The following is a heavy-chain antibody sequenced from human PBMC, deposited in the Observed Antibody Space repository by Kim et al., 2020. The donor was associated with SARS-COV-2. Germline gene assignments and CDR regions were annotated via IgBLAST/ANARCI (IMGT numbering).Heavy chain of an antibody. J-gene: IGHJ5*02. D-gene: IGHD3-10*01. CDR2: IYYSGST. Sequence: SETLSLTCTVSGGSISSSSYYWGWIRQPPGKGLEWIGSIYYSGSTYYNPSLKSRVTISVDTSKNQFSLKLSSATAADTAVYYCARRQRLITMVRGVISCWFDPWGQGTLVTVSS. V-gene: IGHV4-39*01. CDR3: ARRQRLITMVRGVISCWFDP. CDR1: GGSISSSSYY.